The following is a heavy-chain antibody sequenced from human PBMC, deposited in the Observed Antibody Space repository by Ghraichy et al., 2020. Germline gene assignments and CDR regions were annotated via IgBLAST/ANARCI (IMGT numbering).Heavy chain of an antibody. CDR1: GASISSDN. D-gene: IGHD3-16*01. Sequence: SQTLSLTCTVSGASISSDNWSWIRQPPGKGLEWIGYLRYRGGTNYNPSLKSRVTISSDTSKNQFSLQVSSVTAADTADYYCARGSGGVTGSWGRGILVTVSS. CDR2: LRYRGGT. J-gene: IGHJ4*02. CDR3: ARGSGGVTGS. V-gene: IGHV4-59*01.